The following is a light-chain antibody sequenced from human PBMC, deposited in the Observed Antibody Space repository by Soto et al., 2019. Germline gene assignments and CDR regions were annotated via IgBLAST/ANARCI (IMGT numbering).Light chain of an antibody. CDR1: QSVSSSY. J-gene: IGKJ1*01. CDR2: GAS. V-gene: IGKV3-15*01. CDR3: QQYFEWPPMT. Sequence: EIVMTQSPATLSLSPGERATLSCRASQSVSSSYLAWYQQKPGQAPRLLISGASTRAAGISDRFRGSGSGTEFTLTISSLRSEDSAFYYCQQYFEWPPMTFGQGTKVDIK.